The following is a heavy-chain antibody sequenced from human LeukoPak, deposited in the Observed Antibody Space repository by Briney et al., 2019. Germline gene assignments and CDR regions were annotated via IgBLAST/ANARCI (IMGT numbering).Heavy chain of an antibody. CDR3: TREGDTAMVRRYFDY. J-gene: IGHJ4*02. CDR2: IRSKAYGGTT. V-gene: IGHV3-49*04. D-gene: IGHD5-18*01. CDR1: GFTFGDYA. Sequence: PGRSLRLSCTASGFTFGDYAMSWVRQAPGKGLEWVGFIRSKAYGGTTEYAASVKGRFTISRDNSKSIAYLQMNSLKTEDTAVCYCTREGDTAMVRRYFDYWGQGTLVTVSS.